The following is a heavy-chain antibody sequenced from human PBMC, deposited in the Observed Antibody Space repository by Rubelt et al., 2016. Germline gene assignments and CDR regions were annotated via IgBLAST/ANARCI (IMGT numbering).Heavy chain of an antibody. CDR1: GFTFSSYS. CDR2: ISSSSSYI. J-gene: IGHJ4*02. Sequence: EVQLVESGGGLVQPGRSLRLSCAASGFTFSSYSMNWVRQAPGKGLEWVSSISSSSSYIFYADSVKGRFTISRDNAQNSLYLQMNSLRAEDTAVYYCARDSPAVVTPFFDYWGQGTLVTVSS. V-gene: IGHV3-21*01. D-gene: IGHD4-23*01. CDR3: ARDSPAVVTPFFDY.